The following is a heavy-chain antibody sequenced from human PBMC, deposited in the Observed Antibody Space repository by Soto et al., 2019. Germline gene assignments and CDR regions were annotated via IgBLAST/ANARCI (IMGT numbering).Heavy chain of an antibody. J-gene: IGHJ4*02. Sequence: GGSLRLSCTVSGVTFSNYAMNWVRQAPGKGLEWDSSLSGSGGTTYYADSVKGRFIISRDNSKNTLYLLMNSLRAEDTALYYCAKQRADYGSGADTFYFDSWGQGALVTVSS. CDR1: GVTFSNYA. CDR3: AKQRADYGSGADTFYFDS. CDR2: LSGSGGTT. D-gene: IGHD3-10*01. V-gene: IGHV3-23*01.